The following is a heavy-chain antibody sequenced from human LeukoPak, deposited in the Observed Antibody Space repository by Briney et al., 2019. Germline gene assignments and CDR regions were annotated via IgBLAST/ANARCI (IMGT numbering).Heavy chain of an antibody. D-gene: IGHD4-17*01. Sequence: PSETLSLTCTVSVGSISSSSYYWGWIRQPPGKGLEWIGSIYYSGSTYYNPSLKRRVTISVDTSKNQFSLKLSSVTAADTAVYYCATTTGPAYYFDYWGQGTLVTVSS. CDR2: IYYSGST. CDR1: VGSISSSSYY. V-gene: IGHV4-39*01. CDR3: ATTTGPAYYFDY. J-gene: IGHJ4*02.